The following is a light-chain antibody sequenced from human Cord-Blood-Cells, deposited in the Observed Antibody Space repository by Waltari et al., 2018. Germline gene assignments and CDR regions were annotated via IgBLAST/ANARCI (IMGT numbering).Light chain of an antibody. CDR3: LLYYGGAWV. Sequence: QTVVTQEPSLTVSPGGTVPLTCASSTGAVTSGYYPNWFQQKPGQAPRALIYSKSNKHSWTPARFSGSLLGGKAALTLSGVQPEDEAEYYCLLYYGGAWVFGGGTKLTVL. CDR1: TGAVTSGYY. CDR2: SKS. J-gene: IGLJ3*02. V-gene: IGLV7-43*01.